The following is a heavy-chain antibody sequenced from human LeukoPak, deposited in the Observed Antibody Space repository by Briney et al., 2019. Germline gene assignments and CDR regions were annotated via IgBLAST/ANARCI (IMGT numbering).Heavy chain of an antibody. Sequence: GGSLRLSCAASGFTFSSYSMNWVRQAPGKGLEWVSYISSSSTIYYADSVKGRFTISRDNAKNSLYLQMNSLRDEDTAVYYCARVGGYSFFDYWGQGTLVTVSS. D-gene: IGHD5-12*01. CDR3: ARVGGYSFFDY. CDR1: GFTFSSYS. CDR2: ISSSSTI. J-gene: IGHJ4*02. V-gene: IGHV3-48*02.